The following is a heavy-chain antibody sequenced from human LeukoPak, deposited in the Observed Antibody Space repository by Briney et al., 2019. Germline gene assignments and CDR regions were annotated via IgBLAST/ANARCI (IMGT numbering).Heavy chain of an antibody. Sequence: GGSLRLSCAASGFTFSSYEMNWVRQAPGKGLEWVSYISSSGSTIYYADSVKGRFTISRDNAKNSLYLQMNSLRAEDTAVYYCARDGITMVRGVIIHGWFDPWGQGTLVTVSS. D-gene: IGHD3-10*01. CDR3: ARDGITMVRGVIIHGWFDP. J-gene: IGHJ5*02. CDR2: ISSSGSTI. V-gene: IGHV3-48*03. CDR1: GFTFSSYE.